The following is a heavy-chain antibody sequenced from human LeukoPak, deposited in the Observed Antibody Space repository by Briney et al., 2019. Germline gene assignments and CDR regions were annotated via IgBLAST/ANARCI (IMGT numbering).Heavy chain of an antibody. V-gene: IGHV4-39*01. CDR2: IFYSGAT. D-gene: IGHD2-2*01. CDR3: ARLNPAVPQFATDS. J-gene: IGHJ4*02. CDR1: GGSINTRSSY. Sequence: SETLSLTCTVSGGSINTRSSYWGWIRQPPGKGLEWVGAIFYSGATYYNASLSSRVNMSIDTSKSQFSLRLSSVTAADTAIYYCARLNPAVPQFATDSWGQGTLVTVSS.